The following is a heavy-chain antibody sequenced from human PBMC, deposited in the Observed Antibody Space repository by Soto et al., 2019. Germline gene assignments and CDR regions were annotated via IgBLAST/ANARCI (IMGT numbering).Heavy chain of an antibody. CDR2: IIPIFGTA. D-gene: IGHD3-22*01. CDR1: GGTFSSYA. V-gene: IGHV1-69*12. CDR3: ARDYYDSSGYYPQGYYYGMDV. J-gene: IGHJ6*02. Sequence: QVQLVQSGAEVKKPGSSVKVSCKASGGTFSSYAISWVRQAPGQGLEWMGGIIPIFGTANYAQKFQGRVTITADESTRRADMEXSSLRSEDTAVYYCARDYYDSSGYYPQGYYYGMDVWGQGTTVTVSS.